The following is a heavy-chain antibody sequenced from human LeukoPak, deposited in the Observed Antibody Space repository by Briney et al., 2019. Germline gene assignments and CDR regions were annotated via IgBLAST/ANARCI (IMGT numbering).Heavy chain of an antibody. CDR2: INHSGST. V-gene: IGHV4-34*01. J-gene: IGHJ5*02. Sequence: SETLSLTCAVYGGSFSGYYWSWIRQPPGKGLEWIGEINHSGSTNYNPSLKSRVTISVDTSKNQFSLKLSSVIAADTAVYYCARVKYYDFWSGYQNNNWFDPWGQGTLVTVSS. CDR3: ARVKYYDFWSGYQNNNWFDP. CDR1: GGSFSGYY. D-gene: IGHD3-3*01.